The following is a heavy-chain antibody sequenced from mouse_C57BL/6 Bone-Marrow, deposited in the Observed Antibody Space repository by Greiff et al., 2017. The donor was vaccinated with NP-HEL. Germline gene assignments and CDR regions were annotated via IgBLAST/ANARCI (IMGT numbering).Heavy chain of an antibody. V-gene: IGHV5-17*01. CDR1: GFTFSDYG. CDR2: ISSGSSTI. D-gene: IGHD1-1*01. CDR3: ARSVYYYGSSEYFDV. Sequence: EVHLVESGGGLVKPGGSLKLSCAASGFTFSDYGMHWVRQAPEKGLEWVAYISSGSSTIYYADTVKGRFTISRDNAKNTLFLQMTRLRSEDTAMYYCARSVYYYGSSEYFDVWGTGTTVTVSS. J-gene: IGHJ1*03.